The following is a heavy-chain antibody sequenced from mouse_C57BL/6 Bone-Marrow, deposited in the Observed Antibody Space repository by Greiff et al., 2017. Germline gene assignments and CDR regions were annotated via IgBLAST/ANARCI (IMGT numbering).Heavy chain of an antibody. D-gene: IGHD2-12*01. Sequence: QVQLQQSGAELARPGASVKLSCKASGYTFTSYGISWVKQRTGQGLEWIGEIYPRSGNTYYNEKFKGKATLTADKTSSTAYMELRSLTSEDSAVYFGARWGGYYRGYAMDYWGQGTSVTVSS. J-gene: IGHJ4*01. CDR3: ARWGGYYRGYAMDY. V-gene: IGHV1-81*01. CDR1: GYTFTSYG. CDR2: IYPRSGNT.